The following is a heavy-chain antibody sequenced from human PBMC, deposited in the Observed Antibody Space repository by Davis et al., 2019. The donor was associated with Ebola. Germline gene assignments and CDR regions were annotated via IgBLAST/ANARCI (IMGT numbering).Heavy chain of an antibody. D-gene: IGHD6-13*01. CDR3: ARRKAAAGSNWFDH. Sequence: SETLSPTCTAPGCSISSYYWSWIRQPPGKGLEWIGYIYYSGSTNYNPSLKSRVTISVGTSKNQFSLKLSSVTAADTAVYYCARRKAAAGSNWFDHWGQGTLVTVSS. J-gene: IGHJ5*02. V-gene: IGHV4-59*01. CDR1: GCSISSYY. CDR2: IYYSGST.